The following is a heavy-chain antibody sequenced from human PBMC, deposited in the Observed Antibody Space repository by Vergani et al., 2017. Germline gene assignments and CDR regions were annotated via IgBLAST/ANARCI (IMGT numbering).Heavy chain of an antibody. CDR2: IYSGGST. Sequence: EVQLVESGGGLIQPGGSLRLSCAASGFTVSSNYMSWVRQAPGKGLEWVSVIYSGGSTYYADSVKGRFTISRDNSKNTLYLQMNSLRAEDTAVYYCARCSTIEAFCYYYYYMDVWGKGTTVTVSS. CDR1: GFTVSSNY. D-gene: IGHD2-2*01. V-gene: IGHV3-53*01. J-gene: IGHJ6*03. CDR3: ARCSTIEAFCYYYYYMDV.